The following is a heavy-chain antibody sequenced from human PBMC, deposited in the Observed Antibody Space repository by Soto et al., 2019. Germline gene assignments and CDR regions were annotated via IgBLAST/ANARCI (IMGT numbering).Heavy chain of an antibody. CDR1: GGSISSSSYY. J-gene: IGHJ4*02. D-gene: IGHD4-4*01. V-gene: IGHV4-39*01. Sequence: QLQLQESGPGLVKPSETLSLICTVSGGSISSSSYYWGWIRQPPGKGLEWIGSIDYSGSTYYNPSLKSRVTISVDTSKNQFSLKLSSVTAADTAVYYCERQLPTVTTDYWGQGTRVTVSS. CDR3: ERQLPTVTTDY. CDR2: IDYSGST.